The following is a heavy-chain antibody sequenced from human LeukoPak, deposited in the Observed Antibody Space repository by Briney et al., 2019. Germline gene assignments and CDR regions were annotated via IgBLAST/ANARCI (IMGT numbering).Heavy chain of an antibody. V-gene: IGHV3-23*01. J-gene: IGHJ4*02. D-gene: IGHD1-26*01. CDR3: AKANYSGSYYFDS. CDR1: GFTFSRSA. Sequence: GGSLRLSCAASGFTFSRSAMNWGRQAPGKGLEWVSSFSASGGTTYYADSVKGRFTISRDNSKNTLSVQMNSLRAEDTAVYYCAKANYSGSYYFDSWGQGTLVTVSS. CDR2: FSASGGTT.